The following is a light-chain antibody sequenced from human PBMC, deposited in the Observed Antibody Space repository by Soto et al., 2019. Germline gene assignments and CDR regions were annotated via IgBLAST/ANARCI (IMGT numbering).Light chain of an antibody. J-gene: IGKJ2*01. V-gene: IGKV3-15*01. CDR3: QQYNNWPPT. CDR1: QSVSSN. Sequence: EIVMTQSPATLSVSPGERATPSCRASQSVSSNLAWYQQKPGQAPRLLIYGASTRATGIPARFSGSGSGTEFTLTISSLQSEDFAVYYCQQYNNWPPTFGQGTKVDIK. CDR2: GAS.